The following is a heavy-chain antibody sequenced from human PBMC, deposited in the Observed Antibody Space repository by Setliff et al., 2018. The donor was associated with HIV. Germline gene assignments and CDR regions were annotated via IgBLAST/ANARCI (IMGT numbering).Heavy chain of an antibody. CDR3: PGHPVTSGWLSFNWFYR. J-gene: IGHJ5*02. CDR2: VYHRGET. Sequence: ASETLSLTCDVSGFSMSNFYYWGWIRQPPGKGLEGIGSVYHRGETYYKPSLKGRVTISIDTSKSQFSLKVRSVTAADTAVYFCPGHPVTSGWLSFNWFYRWGQGTLVTVSS. CDR1: GFSMSNFYY. V-gene: IGHV4-38-2*01. D-gene: IGHD6-19*01.